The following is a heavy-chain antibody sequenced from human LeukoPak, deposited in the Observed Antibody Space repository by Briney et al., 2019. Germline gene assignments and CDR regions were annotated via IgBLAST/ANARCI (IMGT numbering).Heavy chain of an antibody. Sequence: SETLSLTCAVSGYSISSGYYWGWIRQSPGKGLEWIGSIYHSGSTYYNPSLKSRVTISVDTSKNQFSLKLSSVAAADTAVYYCARDWETYYYGSGSYRYFDYWGQGTLVTVSS. J-gene: IGHJ4*02. CDR2: IYHSGST. D-gene: IGHD3-10*01. V-gene: IGHV4-38-2*02. CDR3: ARDWETYYYGSGSYRYFDY. CDR1: GYSISSGYY.